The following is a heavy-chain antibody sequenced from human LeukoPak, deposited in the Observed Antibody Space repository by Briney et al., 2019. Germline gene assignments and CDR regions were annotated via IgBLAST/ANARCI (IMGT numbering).Heavy chain of an antibody. J-gene: IGHJ4*02. CDR3: AKDVVGATNDY. V-gene: IGHV3-74*01. Sequence: GGSLRLSCAASGFTFSSYWMHWVRQAPGKGLVWVSRINTDGSSTSYADSVKGRFTISRDNSKNTLYLQMNSLRADDTAMYYCAKDVVGATNDYWGQGTLVTVSS. CDR2: INTDGSST. D-gene: IGHD1-26*01. CDR1: GFTFSSYW.